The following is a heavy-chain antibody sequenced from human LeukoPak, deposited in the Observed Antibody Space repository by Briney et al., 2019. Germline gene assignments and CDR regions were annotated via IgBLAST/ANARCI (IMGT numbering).Heavy chain of an antibody. CDR3: ARVRMEWYDKCGQEGISFDP. CDR1: AGSISSYF. V-gene: IGHV4-59*01. J-gene: IGHJ5*02. CDR2: IHQNVNT. D-gene: IGHD3-3*01. Sequence: SETLSLTSTVSAGSISSYFWSWIPQSPGKGPEWIGYIHQNVNTNYNLSLKSGDTISIDTSKSQFSLRLSSVTAADTAVYYCARVRMEWYDKCGQEGISFDPWGQGTLVIVSS.